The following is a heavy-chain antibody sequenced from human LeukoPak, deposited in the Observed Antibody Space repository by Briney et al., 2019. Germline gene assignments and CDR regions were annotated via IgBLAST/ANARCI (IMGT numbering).Heavy chain of an antibody. CDR1: GFTFSSYS. Sequence: GGSLRLSCAASGFTFSSYSMNWVGQAPGKGLEWVSSISSSSSYIYYADSVKGRFTISRDNAKNSLYLQMNSLRAEDTALYYCARGGPTGALDDWGQGTLLTVSS. J-gene: IGHJ4*02. V-gene: IGHV3-21*01. CDR3: ARGGPTGALDD. CDR2: ISSSSSYI. D-gene: IGHD7-27*01.